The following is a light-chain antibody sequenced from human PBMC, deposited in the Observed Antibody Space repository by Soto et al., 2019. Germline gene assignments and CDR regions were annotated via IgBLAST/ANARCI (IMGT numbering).Light chain of an antibody. CDR2: GNT. V-gene: IGLV1-40*01. CDR3: QSYDRSLSGYV. J-gene: IGLJ1*01. Sequence: QSVLTQPPSVSGAPGQRVTISCTGSSSNIGAGYDVHWYQQLPGTAPKLLIYGNTNRPSEVPDRFSGSKSDTSASLAITGLQAEDEADYYCQSYDRSLSGYVFGTGTKLTVL. CDR1: SSNIGAGYD.